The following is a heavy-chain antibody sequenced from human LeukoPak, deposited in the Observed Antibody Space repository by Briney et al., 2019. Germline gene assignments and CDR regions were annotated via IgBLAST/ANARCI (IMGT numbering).Heavy chain of an antibody. CDR1: GFTFGDHA. Sequence: GGSLRLSCTTSGFTFGDHAMSWVRQAPGKGLEWVGFIRSKAYGGTTEHAASVKGRFTISRGDSKSIAYLQMNSLKTEDTAVYYCTRGPTQQWVYYGMDVWGQGTTVIVSS. D-gene: IGHD1-1*01. V-gene: IGHV3-49*04. CDR3: TRGPTQQWVYYGMDV. J-gene: IGHJ6*02. CDR2: IRSKAYGGTT.